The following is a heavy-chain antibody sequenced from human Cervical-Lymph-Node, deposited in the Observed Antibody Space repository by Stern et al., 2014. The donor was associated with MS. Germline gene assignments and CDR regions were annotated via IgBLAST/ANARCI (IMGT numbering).Heavy chain of an antibody. CDR1: GYSFTIYY. J-gene: IGHJ4*02. CDR3: ARHVQGFDY. Sequence: VQLVQSGAEVKKPGESLKISCKLSGYSFTIYYIAWVRQMPGKGLEWMGVIYPYDPKPTYSPSFQGQVPISADKSITTAYLQWSSLRASDTAMYYCARHVQGFDYWGQGTLVTVSS. V-gene: IGHV5-51*01. CDR2: IYPYDPKP.